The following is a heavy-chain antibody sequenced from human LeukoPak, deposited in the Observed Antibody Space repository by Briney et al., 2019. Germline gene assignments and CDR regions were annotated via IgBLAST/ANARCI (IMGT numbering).Heavy chain of an antibody. Sequence: KSGGSLRLSCVASGFTFSSYSMNWVRQAPGKGLEWISCISSSGSYIYYADSVRGRFTISRDNAKNSLFLQVNSLRAEDTAVYYCARDKDERHYVSGSYFYYGMDVWGQGTTVTVSS. CDR1: GFTFSSYS. J-gene: IGHJ6*02. CDR3: ARDKDERHYVSGSYFYYGMDV. D-gene: IGHD3-10*01. CDR2: ISSSGSYI. V-gene: IGHV3-21*01.